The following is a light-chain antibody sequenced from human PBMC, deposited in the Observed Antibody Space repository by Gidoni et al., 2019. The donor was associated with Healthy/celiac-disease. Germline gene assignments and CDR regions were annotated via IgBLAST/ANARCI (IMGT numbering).Light chain of an antibody. V-gene: IGKV1-39*01. CDR3: QQSYSTPLT. CDR1: QSISSY. J-gene: IGKJ4*01. CDR2: AAS. Sequence: DIQMTKSPSSLSASVGDRVTITCRASQSISSYLNWYQQKPGKATNLLIYAASSLQSGVPSRFSGSVSGTDFTLTISSLQPEDFATYYCQQSYSTPLTFXGXTKVEIK.